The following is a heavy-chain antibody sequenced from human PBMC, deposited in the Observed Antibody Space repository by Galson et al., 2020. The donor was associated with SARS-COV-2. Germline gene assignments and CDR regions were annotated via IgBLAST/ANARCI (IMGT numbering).Heavy chain of an antibody. CDR3: ARGPVAGTGD. V-gene: IGHV4-61*02. CDR1: GGSIISGAYY. J-gene: IGHJ4*02. Sequence: SETLSLTCTVSGGSIISGAYYWSWIRQPAVKGLEWIGRIYTTTGGTNYNPSLKSRVTISVDTSKNQFSLSLSSVTAADTAVYYCARGPVAGTGDWGQGTLVTVSS. CDR2: IYTTTGGT. D-gene: IGHD6-19*01.